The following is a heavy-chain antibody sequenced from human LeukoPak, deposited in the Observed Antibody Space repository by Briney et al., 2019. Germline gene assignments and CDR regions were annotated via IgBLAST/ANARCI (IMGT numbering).Heavy chain of an antibody. CDR1: GASISDSTYF. CDR3: ARAVGGSYSKCLSC. D-gene: IGHD1-26*01. CDR2: IYYSGTT. Sequence: SETLSLTCTVSGASISDSTYFWGWVRQPPGKEPESIGNIYYSGTTNYNPSLKSRVTISVDTSKNQFSLKLSSVTAADTAVYYCARAVGGSYSKCLSCWGQGALVTVSS. J-gene: IGHJ4*02. V-gene: IGHV4-39*01.